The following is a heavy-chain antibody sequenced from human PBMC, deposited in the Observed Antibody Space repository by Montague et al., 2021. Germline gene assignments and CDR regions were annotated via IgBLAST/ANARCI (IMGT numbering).Heavy chain of an antibody. J-gene: IGHJ4*02. V-gene: IGHV3-74*01. D-gene: IGHD1-7*01. Sequence: SLRLSCAASGFTFSSYWMHWVRQAPGKGLVWVSRINSDGSNTGYADPVKGRFTVSRENAKNTLYLQMNNLRAEDTAVYYCASHPYNWNSPLDYWGQGTLVTVSS. CDR1: GFTFSSYW. CDR2: INSDGSNT. CDR3: ASHPYNWNSPLDY.